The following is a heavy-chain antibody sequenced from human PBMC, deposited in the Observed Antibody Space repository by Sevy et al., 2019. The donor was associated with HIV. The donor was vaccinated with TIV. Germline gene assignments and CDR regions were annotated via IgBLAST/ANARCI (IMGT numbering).Heavy chain of an antibody. CDR2: ISGSGLST. Sequence: GGSLRLSCAASGFSFSTYAMNWVRQAPGKGLEWVSAISGSGLSTNYAASVRGRFTISRDISKTTLYLQMNSLRAEDTAVYYCAKVYYYDSGTVIPRGMDVWGQGTTVTVSS. V-gene: IGHV3-23*01. D-gene: IGHD3-10*01. J-gene: IGHJ6*02. CDR3: AKVYYYDSGTVIPRGMDV. CDR1: GFSFSTYA.